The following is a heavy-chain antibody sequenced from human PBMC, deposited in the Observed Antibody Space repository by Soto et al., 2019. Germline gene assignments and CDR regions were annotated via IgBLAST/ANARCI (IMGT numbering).Heavy chain of an antibody. CDR2: IYYNGNT. Sequence: CTWIRQPPGERLEWIGYIYYNGNTNYNSSLKSRVTISIDTSKNQFSLKLNSVTAADTAVYFCARLAYSSGFTFDYWGRGTLVTVSS. V-gene: IGHV4-61*07. CDR3: ARLAYSSGFTFDY. J-gene: IGHJ4*02. D-gene: IGHD5-18*01.